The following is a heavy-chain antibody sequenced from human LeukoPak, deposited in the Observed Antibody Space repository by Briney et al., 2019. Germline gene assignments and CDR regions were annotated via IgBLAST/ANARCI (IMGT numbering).Heavy chain of an antibody. V-gene: IGHV3-23*01. CDR3: AKGEDTAMVMYYYYGMDV. CDR2: ISGSGGST. CDR1: GFTFSSYA. D-gene: IGHD5-18*01. J-gene: IGHJ6*02. Sequence: GGSLRLSCAASGFTFSSYAMSWVRQAPGKGLEWVSAISGSGGSTYYADSVKGRFTISRDNSKNTLYLQMNSLRAEDTAVYYCAKGEDTAMVMYYYYGMDVWGQGTTVTVSS.